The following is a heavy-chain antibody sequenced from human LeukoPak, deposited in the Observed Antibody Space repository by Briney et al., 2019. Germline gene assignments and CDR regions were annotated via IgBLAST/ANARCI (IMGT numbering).Heavy chain of an antibody. Sequence: GGSLRLSCEASGFSVNDDHMTWVRQAPGKGLEWVSSISSSSYIYYADSVKGRFTISRDNAKNSLYLQMNSLRAEDTAVYYCARDRWSGDSLAFDYWGQGTLVTVSS. D-gene: IGHD3-10*01. CDR3: ARDRWSGDSLAFDY. J-gene: IGHJ4*02. CDR1: GFSVNDDH. CDR2: ISSSSYI. V-gene: IGHV3-69-1*01.